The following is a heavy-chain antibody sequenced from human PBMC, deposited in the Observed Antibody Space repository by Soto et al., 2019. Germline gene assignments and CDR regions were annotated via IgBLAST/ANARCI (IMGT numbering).Heavy chain of an antibody. CDR3: AKRRDYDGMVA. V-gene: IGHV4-39*01. Sequence: IRQPPGKGLEWVGSLYYSGNTHYNPSLKSRVTMSIDTSKSQFSLKLRSLTAADTAVYYCAKRRDYDGMVAGGQGTAFTVS. J-gene: IGHJ6*02. CDR2: LYYSGNT.